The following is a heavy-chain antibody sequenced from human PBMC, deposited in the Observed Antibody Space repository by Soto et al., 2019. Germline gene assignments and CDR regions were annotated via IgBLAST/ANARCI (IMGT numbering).Heavy chain of an antibody. J-gene: IGHJ5*02. CDR3: AKNGVVTVAIWDNWFDP. Sequence: EVQLLESGGGLVQPGGSLRLSCAASGFTFSSYAMNWVRQAPGKGLEWVSSISGSGGSTYYADSVKGRFTISRVNSKNTLYLQMNSLRAEDTAVYFCAKNGVVTVAIWDNWFDPWGQGTLVTVSS. D-gene: IGHD2-2*02. V-gene: IGHV3-23*01. CDR1: GFTFSSYA. CDR2: ISGSGGST.